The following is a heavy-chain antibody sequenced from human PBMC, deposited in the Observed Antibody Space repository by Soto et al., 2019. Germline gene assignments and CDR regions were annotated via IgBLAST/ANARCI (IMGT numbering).Heavy chain of an antibody. CDR2: ISGSGRYT. J-gene: IGHJ6*02. CDR3: AKDPPSERMQPDYGMDV. D-gene: IGHD6-13*01. V-gene: IGHV3-23*04. CDR1: GFTFDSCV. Sequence: DVQLVESGGDLVQPGGSLRLYCAASGFTFDSCVISWVRQAPGKGLEWLSLISGSGRYTDYADSVKGRFTISRDNSKNTLYLQMNSLRVEDTAVYYCAKDPPSERMQPDYGMDVWGQGTTVTVSS.